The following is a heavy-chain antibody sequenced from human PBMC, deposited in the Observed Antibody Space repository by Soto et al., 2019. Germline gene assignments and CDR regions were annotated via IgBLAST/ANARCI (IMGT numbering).Heavy chain of an antibody. CDR1: GFTFSSYA. CDR2: ISGSGGST. CDR3: ARAVTTVPSGRNWFDP. Sequence: PGGSLRLSCAASGFTFSSYAMSWVRQAPGKGLEWVSAISGSGGSTYYADSVKGRFTISRDNSKNQFSLKLSSVTAADTAVYYCARAVTTVPSGRNWFDPWGQGTLVTVSS. J-gene: IGHJ5*02. D-gene: IGHD4-17*01. V-gene: IGHV3-23*01.